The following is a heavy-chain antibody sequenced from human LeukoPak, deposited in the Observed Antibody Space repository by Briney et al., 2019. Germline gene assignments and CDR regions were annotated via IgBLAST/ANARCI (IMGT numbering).Heavy chain of an antibody. D-gene: IGHD1-26*01. CDR1: GGSISSGDYY. CDR2: IYTGGST. Sequence: SETLSLTCTVSGGSISSGDYYWSWIRQPPGKGLEWIGRIYTGGSTNYNPSLESRVTMSVDTSKNQFSLKLNSVTAADTAVYYCARQEGGIVGPYWGQGTLVTVSS. V-gene: IGHV4-61*02. J-gene: IGHJ4*02. CDR3: ARQEGGIVGPY.